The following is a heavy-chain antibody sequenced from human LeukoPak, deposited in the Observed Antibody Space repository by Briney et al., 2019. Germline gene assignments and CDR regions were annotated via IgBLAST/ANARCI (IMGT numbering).Heavy chain of an antibody. CDR1: GGTFSSYA. V-gene: IGHV1-69*05. Sequence: SVKVSCKASGGTFSSYAISWVRQAPGQGLEWMGRIIPIFGTANYAQKFQGRVTITTDESTSTAYMELSSLRSEDTAMYYCARGRSGWDGVHDYWGQGTLVTVSS. D-gene: IGHD6-19*01. CDR3: ARGRSGWDGVHDY. CDR2: IIPIFGTA. J-gene: IGHJ4*02.